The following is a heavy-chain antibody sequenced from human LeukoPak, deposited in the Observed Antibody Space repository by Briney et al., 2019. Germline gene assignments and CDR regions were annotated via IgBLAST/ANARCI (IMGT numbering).Heavy chain of an antibody. CDR2: INHSRST. V-gene: IGHV4-34*01. CDR1: GGSFSDYY. D-gene: IGHD3/OR15-3a*01. Sequence: SETLSLTCAVYGGSFSDYYWSWIRQTPGKGLEWIGEINHSRSTKYNPSLKSRVTMSVETSKNQFSLKLSSVTAADTAVYYCARDWTGYYYMDVWGKGTTVTISS. J-gene: IGHJ6*03. CDR3: ARDWTGYYYMDV.